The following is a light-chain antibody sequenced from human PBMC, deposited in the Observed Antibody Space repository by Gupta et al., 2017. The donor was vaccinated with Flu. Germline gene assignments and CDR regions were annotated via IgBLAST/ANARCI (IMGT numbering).Light chain of an antibody. V-gene: IGLV1-44*01. CDR3: AVWDDILDGLL. J-gene: IGLJ2*01. CDR2: SDD. Sequence: QSVLTQPPSASGTPGQRVAISCSGSNSNIGSNSVNWYQQFPGRAPKLLINSDDQRPSGVPDRFSGSKSASSASLAISGLQAEDEADYYCAVWDDILDGLLFGGGTKLTVL. CDR1: NSNIGSNS.